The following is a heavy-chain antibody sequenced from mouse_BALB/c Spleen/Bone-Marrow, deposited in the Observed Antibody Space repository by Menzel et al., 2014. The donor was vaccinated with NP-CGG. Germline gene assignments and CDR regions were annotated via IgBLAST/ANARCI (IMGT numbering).Heavy chain of an antibody. J-gene: IGHJ4*01. Sequence: QVQLQQSGAELVRPGTSVKVSCKASGYAFTNYLIEWVKQRPGQGLEWIGVINPGSGVNNYNEKFKGKATLTADKSSSTAYMQLSSLTSDDSAVYFCARSIYDGYSEAMDYWGQGTSVTVSS. CDR1: GYAFTNYL. CDR3: ARSIYDGYSEAMDY. V-gene: IGHV1-54*03. D-gene: IGHD2-3*01. CDR2: INPGSGVN.